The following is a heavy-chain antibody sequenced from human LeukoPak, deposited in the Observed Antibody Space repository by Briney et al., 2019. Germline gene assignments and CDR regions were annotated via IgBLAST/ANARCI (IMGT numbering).Heavy chain of an antibody. CDR2: INHSGST. D-gene: IGHD3-10*01. J-gene: IGHJ4*02. Sequence: SETLSLTCTVSGGSISGYYWSWIRQPPGKGLEWIGEINHSGSTNYNPSLKSRVTISVDTSKNQFSVTAADTAVYYCARGTMVRGVAYFDYWGQGTLVTVSS. CDR1: GGSISGYY. CDR3: ARGTMVRGVAYFDY. V-gene: IGHV4-34*01.